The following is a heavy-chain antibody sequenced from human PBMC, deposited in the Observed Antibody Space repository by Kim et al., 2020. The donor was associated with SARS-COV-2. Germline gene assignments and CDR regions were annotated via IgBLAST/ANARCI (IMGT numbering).Heavy chain of an antibody. J-gene: IGHJ4*02. Sequence: TYIQYADSVNGRFTISRDNYKNPVDLRMNSLRVEETDVYYCVNAREKSFAYWGQGTLVTVSS. CDR3: VNAREKSFAY. V-gene: IGHV3-33*06. CDR2: TYI.